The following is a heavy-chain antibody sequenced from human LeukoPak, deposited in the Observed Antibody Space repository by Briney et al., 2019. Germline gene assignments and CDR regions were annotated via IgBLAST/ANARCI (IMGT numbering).Heavy chain of an antibody. D-gene: IGHD6-13*01. V-gene: IGHV4-34*01. J-gene: IGHJ1*01. CDR2: INHSGST. Sequence: KPSETLSLTCAVYGGSFSGYYWSWLRQPPGKGLEWIGEINHSGSTNYNPSLKSRVTISVDTSKNQFSLRLSSVTAADTAVYYCARERGYSRSQFFQHWGQGTLVTVSS. CDR3: ARERGYSRSQFFQH. CDR1: GGSFSGYY.